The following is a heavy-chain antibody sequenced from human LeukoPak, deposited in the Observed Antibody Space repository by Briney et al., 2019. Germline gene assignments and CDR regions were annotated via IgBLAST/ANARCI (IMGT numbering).Heavy chain of an antibody. D-gene: IGHD5-18*01. V-gene: IGHV5-51*01. CDR1: GYSFTSYW. CDR2: IYPGDSDT. J-gene: IGHJ4*02. Sequence: GESLKFSCKDSGYSFTSYWIGWVRQMPGKGLEWMGIIYPGDSDTRYSPSFQGQVTISADKSINTAYLQWSSLKASDTAIYYCARRGEAMDPFDYWGQGTLVTVSS. CDR3: ARRGEAMDPFDY.